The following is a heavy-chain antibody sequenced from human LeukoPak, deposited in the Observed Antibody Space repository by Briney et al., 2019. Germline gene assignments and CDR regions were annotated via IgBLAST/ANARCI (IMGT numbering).Heavy chain of an antibody. CDR2: LSSSSSYI. CDR3: AREPTSMGSDY. CDR1: GFTFSGYA. V-gene: IGHV3-21*01. D-gene: IGHD5-18*01. J-gene: IGHJ4*02. Sequence: PGRSLRLSCAASGFTFSGYAMHWVRQAPGKGLEWVSSLSSSSSYIYYADSVKGRFTISRDNARNSLYLQMNSLRADDAAVYYCAREPTSMGSDYWGQGTLVTVSS.